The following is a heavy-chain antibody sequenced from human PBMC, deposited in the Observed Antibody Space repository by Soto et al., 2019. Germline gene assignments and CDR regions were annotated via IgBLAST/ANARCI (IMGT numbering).Heavy chain of an antibody. D-gene: IGHD3-10*01. V-gene: IGHV1-18*01. Sequence: QAQLVQSGAEVRKPGASVNVSCKTYGYTFINYGVSWVRQAPGQGLEWMGWISPYNGQTNYAQKFQGRVTLTSDASTRAIYMELKSLRSDDTAMYYCVREVVWGATLVWGVMVRGFDIWGQGTPVTVSS. CDR1: GYTFINYG. CDR3: VREVVWGATLVWGVMVRGFDI. J-gene: IGHJ3*02. CDR2: ISPYNGQT.